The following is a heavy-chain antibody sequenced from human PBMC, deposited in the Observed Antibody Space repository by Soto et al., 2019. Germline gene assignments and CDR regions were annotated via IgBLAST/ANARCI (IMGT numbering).Heavy chain of an antibody. CDR3: ASGRY. CDR1: GGSFSGYY. J-gene: IGHJ4*02. V-gene: IGHV4-34*01. Sequence: QVQLQQWGAGLLKPSETLSLTCAVYGGSFSGYYWSWIRQPPGKGLAWIGEISHSGSTNYNPSLKRRVTIPVDTSKNQFSLRLSSVTAADTAVYYCASGRYWGQGTLVTVSS. CDR2: ISHSGST. D-gene: IGHD3-10*01.